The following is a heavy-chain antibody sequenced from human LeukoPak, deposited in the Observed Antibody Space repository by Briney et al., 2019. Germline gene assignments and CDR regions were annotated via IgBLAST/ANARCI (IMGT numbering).Heavy chain of an antibody. J-gene: IGHJ4*02. Sequence: ASVKVSCMTSGYTFIYYYIHWVRQAPGQGLEWMALINPSGGSTSYAQKFQGRVTMTRDTSTSTVYMELRSLRSEDTAVYYCARGPYSSGWYGLDYWGQGTLVTVSS. CDR1: GYTFIYYY. CDR3: ARGPYSSGWYGLDY. V-gene: IGHV1-46*01. D-gene: IGHD6-19*01. CDR2: INPSGGST.